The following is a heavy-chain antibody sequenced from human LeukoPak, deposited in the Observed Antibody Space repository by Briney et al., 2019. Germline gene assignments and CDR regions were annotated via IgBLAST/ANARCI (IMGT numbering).Heavy chain of an antibody. J-gene: IGHJ3*01. CDR2: ISYDGSNQ. CDR3: AKPRGGDSWAFDF. CDR1: GFTFTGYG. Sequence: GGSLRLPCEASGFTFTGYGMHWVRQAPGKGLEWVAGISYDGSNQYYTDSVKGRFTISRDNSKNTLYLQMNSLRPEDTAVYYCAKPRGGDSWAFDFWGQGTMVTVSS. D-gene: IGHD2-21*02. V-gene: IGHV3-30*18.